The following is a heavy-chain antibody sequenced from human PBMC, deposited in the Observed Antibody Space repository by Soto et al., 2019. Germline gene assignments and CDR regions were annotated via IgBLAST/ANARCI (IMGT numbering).Heavy chain of an antibody. CDR3: ARRYGGTFDY. J-gene: IGHJ4*02. Sequence: SETLSLTCTVSGGSISSYYWSWIRQPPGKGLEWIGYIYYSGSTNYNPSLKSRVTISVDTSKNQFSLKLSSVTAADTAVYYCARRYGGTFDYWGQGTQVTASS. D-gene: IGHD2-15*01. CDR1: GGSISSYY. CDR2: IYYSGST. V-gene: IGHV4-59*08.